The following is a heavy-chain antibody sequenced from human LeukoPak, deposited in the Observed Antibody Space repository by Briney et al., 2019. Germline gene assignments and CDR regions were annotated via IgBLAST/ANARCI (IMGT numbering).Heavy chain of an antibody. CDR3: ARGPLLWFGAPPGSYMDV. CDR2: IIPIFGTA. J-gene: IGHJ6*03. CDR1: GGTFSSYA. D-gene: IGHD3-10*01. Sequence: SVKVSCKASGGTFSSYAISWVRQAPGQGLEWMGGIIPIFGTANYAQKFQGRVTITADESTSTAYMELSSLRSEDTAVYYCARGPLLWFGAPPGSYMDVWGKGTTVTISS. V-gene: IGHV1-69*13.